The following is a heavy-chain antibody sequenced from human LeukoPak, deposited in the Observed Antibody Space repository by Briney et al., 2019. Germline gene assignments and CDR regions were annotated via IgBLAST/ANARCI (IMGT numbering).Heavy chain of an antibody. Sequence: GWSLRLSCAASGFTFSSYGMHWVRQAPGKGLEWVAVISYDGSNKYYADSVKGRFTISRDNSKNTLYLQMNSLRAEDTAVYYCAKDESSGTSWVYWGQGTLVTVSS. CDR1: GFTFSSYG. V-gene: IGHV3-30*18. CDR3: AKDESSGTSWVY. D-gene: IGHD2-2*01. CDR2: ISYDGSNK. J-gene: IGHJ4*02.